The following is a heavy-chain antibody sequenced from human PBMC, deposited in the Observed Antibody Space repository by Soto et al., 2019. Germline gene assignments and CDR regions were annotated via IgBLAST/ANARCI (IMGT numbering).Heavy chain of an antibody. CDR3: AKKGPPRDAFDI. Sequence: EVQLLESGGGLVQPGGSLRLSCAVSGFTFRSYAMSWVRQAPGKGPEWVSVISEGGSNTYYAESVKGRFTISRDNSKNTLYLQMNSLRDEDTAVYYCAKKGPPRDAFDIWGQGTMVTVST. CDR2: ISEGGSNT. V-gene: IGHV3-23*01. CDR1: GFTFRSYA. J-gene: IGHJ3*02.